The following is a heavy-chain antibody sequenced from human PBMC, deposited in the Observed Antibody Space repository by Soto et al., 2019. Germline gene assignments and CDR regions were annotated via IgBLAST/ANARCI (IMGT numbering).Heavy chain of an antibody. Sequence: PGGSLRLSCAASGFTFSSYAMHWVRQAPGKGLEWVAVISYDGSNKYYADSVKGRFTISRDNSKNTLYLQMNSLRAEDTAVYYCARESGYSSVPPYNWGQGTLVTVSS. CDR1: GFTFSSYA. D-gene: IGHD6-25*01. CDR3: ARESGYSSVPPYN. CDR2: ISYDGSNK. J-gene: IGHJ4*02. V-gene: IGHV3-30-3*01.